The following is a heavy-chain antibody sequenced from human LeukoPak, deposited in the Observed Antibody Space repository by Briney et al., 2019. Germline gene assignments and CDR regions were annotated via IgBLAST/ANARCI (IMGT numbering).Heavy chain of an antibody. V-gene: IGHV3-23*01. CDR1: GFTFSSYA. Sequence: AGGSLRLSCAASGFTFSSYAMSWVRQAPGKGLEWVSAISGSGGSTYYADSVKGRFTISRDNSKNTLYLQMNSLRAEDTAVYYCANSHKTIAAAAAGYYYYGMDVWGQGTTVTVSS. J-gene: IGHJ6*02. D-gene: IGHD6-13*01. CDR2: ISGSGGST. CDR3: ANSHKTIAAAAAGYYYYGMDV.